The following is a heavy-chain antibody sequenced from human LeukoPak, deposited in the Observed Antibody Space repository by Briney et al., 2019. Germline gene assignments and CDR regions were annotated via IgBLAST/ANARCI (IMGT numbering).Heavy chain of an antibody. V-gene: IGHV4-38-2*01. CDR1: GYSISSSNY. Sequence: SETLFLTCAVSGYSISSSNYWGWIRQPPGKGLEWIGNIHHIGNTYYNPSLKNRVTISLDTSKNQFSLKLSSVTAADTAVYYCARVLIVVVTEEYDAFDIWGQGTMVTVSS. CDR2: IHHIGNT. CDR3: ARVLIVVVTEEYDAFDI. D-gene: IGHD2-21*02. J-gene: IGHJ3*02.